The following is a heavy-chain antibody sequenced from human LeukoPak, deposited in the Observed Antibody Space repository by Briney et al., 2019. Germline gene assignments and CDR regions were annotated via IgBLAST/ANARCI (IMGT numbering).Heavy chain of an antibody. Sequence: GGSLRLSCAASGFTFSAYYMSWFRQAPGKGLECISYIGGSGCDTNYADSVRGRFTISRDNAKNSLYLQMNSLRADDTAVYYCARTVRIPEAWGQGTLVTVSS. V-gene: IGHV3-11*03. CDR3: ARTVRIPEA. CDR1: GFTFSAYY. J-gene: IGHJ4*02. CDR2: IGGSGCDT. D-gene: IGHD6-6*01.